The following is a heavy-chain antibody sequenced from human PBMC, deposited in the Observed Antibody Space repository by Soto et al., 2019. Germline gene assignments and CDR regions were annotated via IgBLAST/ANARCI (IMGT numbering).Heavy chain of an antibody. D-gene: IGHD2-2*01. CDR2: IWHDGSIQ. J-gene: IGHJ4*02. CDR1: GVSLSNYG. V-gene: IGHV3-33*01. CDR3: ATDKSSSPFDY. Sequence: AGGSLRHSCAASGVSLSNYGMHLVRQAPGKGLEWVAVIWHDGSIQQYADSVKGRFTITRDNSKNTLSLQMNSLRAEDTAMYYCATDKSSSPFDYWGPGTLVTV.